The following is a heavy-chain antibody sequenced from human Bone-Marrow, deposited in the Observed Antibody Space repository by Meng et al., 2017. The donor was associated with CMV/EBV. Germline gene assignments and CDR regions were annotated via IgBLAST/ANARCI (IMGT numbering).Heavy chain of an antibody. J-gene: IGHJ5*02. Sequence: GSLRLSCTVSGGSISSYYWSWIRQPPGKGLEWIGEINHSGSTNYNPSLKSRVTISVDTSKNQFSLKLSSVTAADTAVYYCASGYYDFWSGYHESWGQGTLVTVSS. CDR1: GGSISSYY. V-gene: IGHV4-34*01. D-gene: IGHD3-3*01. CDR3: ASGYYDFWSGYHES. CDR2: INHSGST.